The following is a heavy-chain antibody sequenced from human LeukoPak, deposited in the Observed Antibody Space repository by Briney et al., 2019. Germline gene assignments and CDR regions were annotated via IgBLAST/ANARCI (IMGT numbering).Heavy chain of an antibody. D-gene: IGHD4-17*01. CDR3: ASVNGDYAHLIDY. Sequence: SETLSLTCTVSGGSISSSSYYWGWIRQPPGSGLEWIATIYSSGTTYYNPSLKSRVTVSVDTSKNLFSLRLSSVTAADTAVFYCASVNGDYAHLIDYWGQGTLVTVSS. CDR2: IYSSGTT. CDR1: GGSISSSSYY. V-gene: IGHV4-39*01. J-gene: IGHJ4*02.